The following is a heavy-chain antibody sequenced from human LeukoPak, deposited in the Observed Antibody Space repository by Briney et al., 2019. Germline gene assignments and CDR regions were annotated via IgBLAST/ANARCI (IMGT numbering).Heavy chain of an antibody. Sequence: GASVKVSCKASGYTFTSYGISWVRQAPGQGLEWMGRIIPILGIANYAQKFQGRVTITADKSTSTAYMELSSLRSEDTAVYYCARAPYYDFWSGPDQGYYYYMDVWGKGTTVTVSS. CDR3: ARAPYYDFWSGPDQGYYYYMDV. D-gene: IGHD3-3*01. J-gene: IGHJ6*03. CDR2: IIPILGIA. CDR1: GYTFTSYG. V-gene: IGHV1-69*04.